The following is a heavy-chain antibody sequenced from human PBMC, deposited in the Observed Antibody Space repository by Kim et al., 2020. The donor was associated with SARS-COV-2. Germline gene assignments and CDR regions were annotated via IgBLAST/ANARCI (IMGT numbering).Heavy chain of an antibody. CDR1: GGIFSSYA. Sequence: SVKVSCKASGGIFSSYAISWVRQVPGQGLEWMGGIIPIFGTTNYAQEFQGRVTVTADESTSTAYMELSSLRSEDTAVYYCARTQRTYYNAMDVWGQGTTVTVSS. CDR3: ARTQRTYYNAMDV. J-gene: IGHJ6*02. CDR2: IIPIFGTT. V-gene: IGHV1-69*13.